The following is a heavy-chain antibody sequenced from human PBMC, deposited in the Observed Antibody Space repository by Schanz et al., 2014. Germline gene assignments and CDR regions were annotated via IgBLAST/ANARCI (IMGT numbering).Heavy chain of an antibody. CDR1: GFTFSSYS. CDR3: ARPRFDYGEVDY. V-gene: IGHV3-33*08. CDR2: IWNNGVTK. J-gene: IGHJ3*01. Sequence: VQLVESGGGLVKPGGSLRLSCAASGFTFSSYSMHWVRQPAGKGLEWVAVIWNNGVTKYYADSVRGRFTISRDRFQNTLYLRMSSLRAEDTAVYYCARPRFDYGEVDYWGQGTLVTISS. D-gene: IGHD4-17*01.